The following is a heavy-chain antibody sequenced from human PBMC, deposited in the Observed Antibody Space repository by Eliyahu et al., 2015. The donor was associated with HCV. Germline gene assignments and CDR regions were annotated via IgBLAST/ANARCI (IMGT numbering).Heavy chain of an antibody. Sequence: QITLKESGPTLVKPTQTLTLTCTFSGFSLSTSGVGVGWIRQPPGKALEWLALIYLNDDKRYSPSLKSRLTITKDTSKNQVVLTMTNMDPVDTATYYCAHTIQLWIFDYWGQGTLVTVSS. J-gene: IGHJ4*02. D-gene: IGHD5-18*01. V-gene: IGHV2-5*01. CDR3: AHTIQLWIFDY. CDR2: IYLNDDK. CDR1: GFSLSTSGVG.